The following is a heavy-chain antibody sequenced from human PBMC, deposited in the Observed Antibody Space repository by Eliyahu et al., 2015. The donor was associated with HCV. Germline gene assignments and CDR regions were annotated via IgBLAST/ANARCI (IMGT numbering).Heavy chain of an antibody. D-gene: IGHD3-22*01. CDR2: MFSSDEK. Sequence: QVTLKESGPVLVKPTETLTLTCTVSGFSLSDGRMGVSWIRQPPGKALEWLAHMFSSDEKLYSTSLRSRLTISQDTSKNQVVLTMTNMDPVDTATFYCARIVWGAWSSGYYPGAFDIWGQGTMVTVSS. V-gene: IGHV2-26*02. J-gene: IGHJ3*02. CDR1: GFSLSDGRMG. CDR3: ARIVWGAWSSGYYPGAFDI.